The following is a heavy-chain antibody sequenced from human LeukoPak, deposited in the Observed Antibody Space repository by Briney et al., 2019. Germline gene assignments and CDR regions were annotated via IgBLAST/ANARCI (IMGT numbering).Heavy chain of an antibody. J-gene: IGHJ4*02. CDR2: IIPIFGTA. V-gene: IGHV1-69*05. Sequence: ASVKVSCKASVGTFSSYAISWVRQAPGQGLEWMGGIIPIFGTANYAQKFQGSVTITTDESTSTAYLELSRLRSEDTAVYYCATELVVGYYFDYWGQGTLVTVSS. CDR3: ATELVVGYYFDY. D-gene: IGHD2-21*01. CDR1: VGTFSSYA.